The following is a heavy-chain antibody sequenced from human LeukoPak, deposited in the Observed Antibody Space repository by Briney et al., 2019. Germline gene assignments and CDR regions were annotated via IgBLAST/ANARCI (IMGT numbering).Heavy chain of an antibody. D-gene: IGHD1/OR15-1a*01. CDR1: GFSFNSYG. J-gene: IGHJ6*03. V-gene: IGHV3-33*06. CDR2: IWYDGSNK. Sequence: GGSLRLSCAASGFSFNSYGMHWVRQAPGKGLEWVAVIWYDGSNKYYTDSVKGRFTISRDDSKNTLFLQMNSLRVEDTAVYYCAKMREQLHPLYYYHMDVWGKGTTVTVSS. CDR3: AKMREQLHPLYYYHMDV.